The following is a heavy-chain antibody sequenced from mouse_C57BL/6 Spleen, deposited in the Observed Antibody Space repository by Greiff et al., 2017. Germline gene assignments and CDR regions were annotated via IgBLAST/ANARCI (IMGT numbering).Heavy chain of an antibody. CDR1: GYSITSGYY. D-gene: IGHD2-4*01. CDR2: ISYDGSN. Sequence: EVQLQESGPGLVKPSQSLSLTCSVTGYSITSGYYWNWIRQFPGNKLEWMGYISYDGSNNYNPSLKNRISITRDTSKNQFFLKLNSVTTEDTATYYCARDFLYDYDAYAMDYWGQGTSVTVSS. J-gene: IGHJ4*01. V-gene: IGHV3-6*01. CDR3: ARDFLYDYDAYAMDY.